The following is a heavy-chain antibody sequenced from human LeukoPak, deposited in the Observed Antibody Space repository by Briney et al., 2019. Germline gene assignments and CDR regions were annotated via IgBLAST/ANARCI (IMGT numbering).Heavy chain of an antibody. J-gene: IGHJ6*02. CDR2: IYYSGST. D-gene: IGHD3-10*01. CDR1: GGSISSYY. Sequence: SETLSLTCTVSGGSISSYYWSWIRQPPGKGLEWIGYIYYSGSTNYNPSLKSRVTISVDTSKNQFSLKLSSVTAADTAVYYCARWGLWFGDLRDPDAHYGMDVWGQGTTVTVSS. CDR3: ARWGLWFGDLRDPDAHYGMDV. V-gene: IGHV4-59*01.